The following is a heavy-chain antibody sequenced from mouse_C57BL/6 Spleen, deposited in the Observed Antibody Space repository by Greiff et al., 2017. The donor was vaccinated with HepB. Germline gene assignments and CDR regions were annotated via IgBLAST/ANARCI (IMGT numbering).Heavy chain of an antibody. D-gene: IGHD2-12*01. CDR1: GYSFSSSW. J-gene: IGHJ4*01. V-gene: IGHV1-82*01. Sequence: QVQLQHSGPELVKPGASVKISCKASGYSFSSSWMNWVKQRPGKGLEWIGRFYPGDGDTNYTGKFKGKAILTADKPSSTAYMQLSSLTSEDSAVYFCARSYCYVSMDCWGQGTSVTVSS. CDR2: FYPGDGDT. CDR3: ARSYCYVSMDC.